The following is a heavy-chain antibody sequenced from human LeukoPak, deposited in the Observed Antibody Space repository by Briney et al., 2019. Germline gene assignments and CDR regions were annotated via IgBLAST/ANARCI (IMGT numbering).Heavy chain of an antibody. CDR1: GFTFSSYS. Sequence: GGSLRLSCAASGFTFSSYSMNWVRQAPGKGLEWVSSISSSSSSYIYYADSVKGRFTISRDNAKNSLYLQMNSLRAEDTAVYYCARDSYSNYVYWFDPWGQGTLVTVSS. V-gene: IGHV3-21*01. CDR2: ISSSSSSYI. D-gene: IGHD4-11*01. J-gene: IGHJ5*02. CDR3: ARDSYSNYVYWFDP.